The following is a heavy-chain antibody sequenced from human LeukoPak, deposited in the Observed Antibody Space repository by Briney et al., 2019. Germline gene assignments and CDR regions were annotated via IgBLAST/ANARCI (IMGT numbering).Heavy chain of an antibody. Sequence: SEALSLTRTVSGGSISSSSYYWGWIRQPPGKGLEWIGSIYYSGSTYYNPSLKSRVTISVDTSKNQFSLKLSSVTAADTAVYYCARPGSIAVAGPFDYWGQGTLVTVSS. V-gene: IGHV4-39*01. D-gene: IGHD6-19*01. J-gene: IGHJ4*02. CDR1: GGSISSSSYY. CDR2: IYYSGST. CDR3: ARPGSIAVAGPFDY.